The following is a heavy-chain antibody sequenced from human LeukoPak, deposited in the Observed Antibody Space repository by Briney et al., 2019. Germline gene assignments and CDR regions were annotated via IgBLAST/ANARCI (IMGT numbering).Heavy chain of an antibody. J-gene: IGHJ4*02. D-gene: IGHD3-3*01. CDR1: GGTFSSYA. CDR2: IIPIFGTA. Sequence: ASVTVSRKASGGTFSSYAISWVRQAPGQGLEWVGGIIPIFGTANYAQKFQGRVTITAAESTSTAYMELSNLRSKNTGVYDCAGRTEEPITIFGVVQYYFDYWGQGTLVTVSS. CDR3: AGRTEEPITIFGVVQYYFDY. V-gene: IGHV1-69*13.